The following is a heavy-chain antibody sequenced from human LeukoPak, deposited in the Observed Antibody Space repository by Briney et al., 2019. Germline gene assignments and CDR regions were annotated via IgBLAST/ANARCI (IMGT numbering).Heavy chain of an antibody. CDR2: IKQDGSEK. CDR1: GGSFSGYY. D-gene: IGHD5-12*01. J-gene: IGHJ4*02. V-gene: IGHV3-7*04. CDR3: ARGYSGSFDY. Sequence: ETLSLTCAVYGGSFSGYYWSWIRQPPGKGLEWVANIKQDGSEKYFVDSVKGRFTISRDNAKNSLYLQMNSLRAEDTAMYYCARGYSGSFDYWGQGTLVTVSS.